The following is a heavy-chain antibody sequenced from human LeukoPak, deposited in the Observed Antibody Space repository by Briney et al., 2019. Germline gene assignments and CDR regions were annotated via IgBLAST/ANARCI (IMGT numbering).Heavy chain of an antibody. CDR2: ITGDGTTT. CDR1: GLTFSSYG. V-gene: IGHV3-23*01. Sequence: GGSLRLSCEASGLTFSSYGMSWVRQAPGKGLQWVSAITGDGTTTYYADSVKGRFTISRDNSKNTLYLQMNSLRAEDTAVYYCARDALYSSSSFDYWGQGTLVTVSS. D-gene: IGHD6-6*01. J-gene: IGHJ4*02. CDR3: ARDALYSSSSFDY.